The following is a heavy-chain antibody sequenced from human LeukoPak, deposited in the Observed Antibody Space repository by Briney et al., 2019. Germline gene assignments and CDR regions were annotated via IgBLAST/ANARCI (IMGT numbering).Heavy chain of an antibody. J-gene: IGHJ4*02. Sequence: ASVKVSCKASGYTFTSYAMNWVRRAPGQGLEWMGWINTNTGNPTYARGFTGRFVFSLDTSVNTAYLQISSLKAEDTAVYYCARGGPHLYGGNSGSHIDYWGQGTLVTVSS. D-gene: IGHD4-23*01. CDR1: GYTFTSYA. V-gene: IGHV7-4-1*02. CDR3: ARGGPHLYGGNSGSHIDY. CDR2: INTNTGNP.